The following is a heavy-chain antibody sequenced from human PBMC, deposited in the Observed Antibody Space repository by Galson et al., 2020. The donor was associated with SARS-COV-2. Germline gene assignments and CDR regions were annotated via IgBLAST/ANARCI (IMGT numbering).Heavy chain of an antibody. V-gene: IGHV3-21*01. Sequence: GESLKISCAASGFTFSSYSMNWVRQAPGKGLEWVSSISSSSSYIYYADSVKGRFTISRDNAKNSLYLQMNSLRAEDTAVYYCARDILYYYYGMDVWGQGTTVTVSS. CDR2: ISSSSSYI. CDR3: ARDILYYYYGMDV. CDR1: GFTFSSYS. J-gene: IGHJ6*02.